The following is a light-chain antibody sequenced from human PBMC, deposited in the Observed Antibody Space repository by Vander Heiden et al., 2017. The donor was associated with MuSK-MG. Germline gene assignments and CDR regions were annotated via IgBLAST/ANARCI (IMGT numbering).Light chain of an antibody. Sequence: IPMTQTPSSLSASVGDRVAITCRASQNISTYLNWYQQKPGKAPRLLIFAATTLQGGVPSSFSGSGSGTDFTLAISNLQPEDFVTYHCQQTYSSPRTFGGGTTLEI. J-gene: IGKJ4*01. CDR2: AAT. CDR3: QQTYSSPRT. V-gene: IGKV1-39*01. CDR1: QNISTY.